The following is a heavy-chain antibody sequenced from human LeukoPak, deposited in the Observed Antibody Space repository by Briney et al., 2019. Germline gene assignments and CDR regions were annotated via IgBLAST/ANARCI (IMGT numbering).Heavy chain of an antibody. J-gene: IGHJ4*02. CDR1: GFTFSSYW. CDR2: IKQDGGEK. D-gene: IGHD4-17*01. Sequence: GGSLRLSCAASGFTFSSYWMSWVRQAPGKGLEWVANIKQDGGEKYYVDSVKGRFTISRDNAKNSLYLQMNSLRAEDAAVYYCARKNYGDYEPFFDYWGQGTLVTVSS. V-gene: IGHV3-7*01. CDR3: ARKNYGDYEPFFDY.